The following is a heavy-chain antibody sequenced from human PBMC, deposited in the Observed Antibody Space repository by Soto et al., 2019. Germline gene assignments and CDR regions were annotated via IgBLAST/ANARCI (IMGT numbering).Heavy chain of an antibody. Sequence: SETLSLTCAVYGWSFSGYYWSWIRRPPGKGLEWIGEINHSGSTNYNPSLKSRVTISVDTSKNQFSLKLSSVTAADTAVYYCARARVPKRGYSYGSPYYFDYWGQGTLVTVSS. CDR3: ARARVPKRGYSYGSPYYFDY. D-gene: IGHD5-18*01. J-gene: IGHJ4*02. CDR2: INHSGST. V-gene: IGHV4-34*01. CDR1: GWSFSGYY.